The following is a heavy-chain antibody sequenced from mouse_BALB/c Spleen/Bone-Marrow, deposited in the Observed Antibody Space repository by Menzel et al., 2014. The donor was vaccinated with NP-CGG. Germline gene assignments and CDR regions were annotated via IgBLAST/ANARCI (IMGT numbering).Heavy chain of an antibody. Sequence: VKLMESGAELMKPGATVKISCKATGYTFSSYWIEWVKLRPGHGLEWIGEILPGSDSTNYNENFKGKATFTADTSSNTAYMQLNSLTSEDSAVYFCARDSSDYLAWFAYWGQGTLVTVSA. D-gene: IGHD3-2*01. CDR1: GYTFSSYW. J-gene: IGHJ3*01. V-gene: IGHV1-9*01. CDR3: ARDSSDYLAWFAY. CDR2: ILPGSDST.